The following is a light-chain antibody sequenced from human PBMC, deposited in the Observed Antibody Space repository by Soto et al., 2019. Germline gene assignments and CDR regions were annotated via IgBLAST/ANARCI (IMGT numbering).Light chain of an antibody. Sequence: QSVLTQAPSASGTPGQRVTISCSGSSSKIGGNSVSWYQQFPGTAPKLLMYSNNQRPSGVPDRFSGSKSGTSASLAISGPQSEDEADYYCASWDDSLNGRVFGGGTKLTVL. CDR2: SNN. J-gene: IGLJ3*02. CDR3: ASWDDSLNGRV. CDR1: SSKIGGNS. V-gene: IGLV1-44*01.